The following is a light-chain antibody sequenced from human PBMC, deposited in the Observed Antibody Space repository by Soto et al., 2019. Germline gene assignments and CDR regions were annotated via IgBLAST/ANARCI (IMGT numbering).Light chain of an antibody. CDR1: QSITSSS. CDR3: QQYGGSPTT. J-gene: IGKJ1*01. CDR2: GAS. V-gene: IGKV3-20*01. Sequence: EIVLTQSPGTLSFSPGERATLSCRASQSITSSSLAWYQHKPGQAPRLLIYGASRRATGIPDRFSGSGSGADFTLTISRLEPEDFVVYYCQQYGGSPTTFGQGTKVDIK.